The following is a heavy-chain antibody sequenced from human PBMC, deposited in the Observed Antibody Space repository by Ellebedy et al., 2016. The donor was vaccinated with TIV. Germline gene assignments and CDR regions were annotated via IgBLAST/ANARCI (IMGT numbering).Heavy chain of an antibody. CDR3: AAMRGSRQFDY. V-gene: IGHV4-59*01. CDR2: IYYRGNT. D-gene: IGHD2-2*01. CDR1: GGSFNSYS. J-gene: IGHJ4*02. Sequence: SETLSLXXTVSGGSFNSYSWSWFRQSPGKGLEWIGFIYYRGNTEQNPSLKSRATVSVDTAKNQFSLKLRAVTAADTAVYHCAAMRGSRQFDYWGQGTLVTVSS.